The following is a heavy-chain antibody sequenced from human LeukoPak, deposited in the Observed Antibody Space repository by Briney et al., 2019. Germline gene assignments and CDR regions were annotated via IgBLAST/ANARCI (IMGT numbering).Heavy chain of an antibody. CDR2: INHSGST. Sequence: PSETLSLTCAVYGGSFSGYYWSWIRQPPGKGLEWIGEINHSGSTNYNPSLKSRVTISVDTSKNQFSLKLSSVTAADTAVYYCARGRGFLEWLSRGYYYYYMDVWGKGTTVTVSS. D-gene: IGHD3-3*01. J-gene: IGHJ6*03. CDR3: ARGRGFLEWLSRGYYYYYMDV. V-gene: IGHV4-34*01. CDR1: GGSFSGYY.